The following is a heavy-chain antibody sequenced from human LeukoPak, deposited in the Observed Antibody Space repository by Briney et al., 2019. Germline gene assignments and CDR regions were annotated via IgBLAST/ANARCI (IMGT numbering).Heavy chain of an antibody. Sequence: PGGSLRLSCAASGFTFSSYSMNWVRQAPGKGLEWVSSISSSCSYIYYADSVKGRFTISRDNAKNSLYLQMNSLTAEDTAVYYCARDRGYQMVDPWGQGTLVTVSS. CDR1: GFTFSSYS. D-gene: IGHD5-12*01. CDR2: ISSSCSYI. CDR3: ARDRGYQMVDP. V-gene: IGHV3-21*01. J-gene: IGHJ5*02.